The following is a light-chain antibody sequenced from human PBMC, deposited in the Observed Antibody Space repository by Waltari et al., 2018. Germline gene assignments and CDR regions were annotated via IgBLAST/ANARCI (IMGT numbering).Light chain of an antibody. CDR1: SRHRNYA. Sequence: QLVLTQSPAASASLGASAKLNCTLSSRHRNYAIAWPQPQPKKGPRYLMKLNSEGSHTRGDGIPDRFSGSSSGAERFLTISRLQSEDEADYYCQTWDTDNHVVFGGGTKLIVL. CDR2: LNSEGSH. V-gene: IGLV4-69*01. J-gene: IGLJ2*01. CDR3: QTWDTDNHVV.